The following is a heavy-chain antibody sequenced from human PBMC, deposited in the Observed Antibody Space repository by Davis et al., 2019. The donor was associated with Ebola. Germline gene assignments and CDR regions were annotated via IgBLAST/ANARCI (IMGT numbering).Heavy chain of an antibody. V-gene: IGHV3-15*01. J-gene: IGHJ4*02. Sequence: PGGSLRLSCAASGFTFSSYWMHWVRQAPGKGLEWVGRIKSKTDGGTTDYAAPAKGRFTISRDDSKNTVYLQMNSLKTEDTAVYHCTTASITMVRGVPDYWGQGTLVTVSS. CDR3: TTASITMVRGVPDY. CDR1: GFTFSSYW. D-gene: IGHD3-10*01. CDR2: IKSKTDGGTT.